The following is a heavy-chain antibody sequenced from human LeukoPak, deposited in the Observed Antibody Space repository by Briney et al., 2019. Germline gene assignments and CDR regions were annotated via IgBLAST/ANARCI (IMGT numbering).Heavy chain of an antibody. Sequence: GRSLRLSCAASGFTFSSYGMHWVRQAPGKGLEWVAVIWYDGSNKYYADSVKGRFTISRDNSKNTLYLQMNSLRAEDTAVYYCARGVGIVATIAFDYWGQGTLVTVSS. D-gene: IGHD5-12*01. V-gene: IGHV3-33*01. J-gene: IGHJ4*02. CDR1: GFTFSSYG. CDR2: IWYDGSNK. CDR3: ARGVGIVATIAFDY.